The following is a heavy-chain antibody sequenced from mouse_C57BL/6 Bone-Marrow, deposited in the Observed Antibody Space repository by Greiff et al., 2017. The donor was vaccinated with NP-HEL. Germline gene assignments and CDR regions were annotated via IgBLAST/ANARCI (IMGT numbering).Heavy chain of an antibody. D-gene: IGHD2-4*01. CDR3: TRSRIYYEYVPWFAY. J-gene: IGHJ3*01. CDR1: GYTFTSYW. Sequence: VQLKESGTVLARPGASVKMSCKTSGYTFTSYWMHWVKQRPGQGLEWIGAIYPGNSDTSYNQKFKGKAKLTAVTSASTAYMELSSLTNEDSAVYYCTRSRIYYEYVPWFAYWGQGTLVTVSA. CDR2: IYPGNSDT. V-gene: IGHV1-5*01.